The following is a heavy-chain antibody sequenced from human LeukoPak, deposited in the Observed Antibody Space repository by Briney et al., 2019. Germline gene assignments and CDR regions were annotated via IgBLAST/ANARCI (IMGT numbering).Heavy chain of an antibody. J-gene: IGHJ4*02. CDR1: GFTLSSYS. V-gene: IGHV3-21*01. D-gene: IGHD1-26*01. CDR3: AGGTYSGSLDY. Sequence: GGSLRLSCTASGFTLSSYSMNWVRQAPGKGLEWVSSITSSSSYIYYGDSVKGRFTISRDNAKNSLYLQMNSLRAEVTAVYYYAGGTYSGSLDYWGQGTLVTVSS. CDR2: ITSSSSYI.